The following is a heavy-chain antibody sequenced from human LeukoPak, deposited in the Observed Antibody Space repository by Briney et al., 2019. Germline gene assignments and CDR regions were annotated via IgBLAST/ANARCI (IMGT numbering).Heavy chain of an antibody. J-gene: IGHJ4*02. CDR2: ISYDGSNK. CDR1: GFTFSSYG. CDR3: ARDLYGGGDDY. Sequence: GRSLRLSCAASGFTFSSYGMHWVRQAPGKGLEWVAVISYDGSNKYYADSVKGRFTISRDNSKNTLYLQMNSLRDEDTAVYYCARDLYGGGDDYWGQGTLVTVSS. D-gene: IGHD4-23*01. V-gene: IGHV3-30*03.